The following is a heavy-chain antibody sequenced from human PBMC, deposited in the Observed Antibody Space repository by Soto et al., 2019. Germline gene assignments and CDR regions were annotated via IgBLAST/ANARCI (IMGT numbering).Heavy chain of an antibody. CDR3: ARVAVAGRGDY. D-gene: IGHD6-13*01. V-gene: IGHV4-61*01. CDR2: ISYSGST. CDR1: GGSVSSGSYY. J-gene: IGHJ4*02. Sequence: QVQLQESGPGLVKPSETRSLTCTVYGGSVSSGSYYWSWIRQPPGKGMAWIGYISYSGSTNYNPSLKSRVTISVDPSNNQFSLKLSSVTAAETAVYYWARVAVAGRGDYLGQGTLVTVSS.